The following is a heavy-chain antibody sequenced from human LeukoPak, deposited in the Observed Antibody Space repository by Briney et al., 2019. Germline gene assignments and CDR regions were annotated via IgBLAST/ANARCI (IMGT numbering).Heavy chain of an antibody. V-gene: IGHV3-30*03. J-gene: IGHJ4*02. CDR3: ARDPSLRTTADY. D-gene: IGHD1-1*01. Sequence: PGGSLRLSCIASEFIFTNYGMHWVRQAPGKGLEWVALISYDGGNQYCADSVRGRFTISRDNSKNTLSLQMNSLKTEDTAVYYCARDPSLRTTADYWGQGTLVTVSS. CDR2: ISYDGGNQ. CDR1: EFIFTNYG.